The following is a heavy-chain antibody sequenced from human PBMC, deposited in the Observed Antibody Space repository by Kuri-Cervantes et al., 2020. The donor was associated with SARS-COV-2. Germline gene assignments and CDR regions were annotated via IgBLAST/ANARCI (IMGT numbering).Heavy chain of an antibody. CDR2: INPNSGGT. Sequence: ASVKVSCKASGYTFTGYYMHWVRQAPGQGLEWMGWINPNSGGTNYAQKFQGRVTMTRDTSTSTVYMELSSLRSEDTAVYYCARPQYSGSYGDRYYFDYWGQGTLVTVSS. CDR3: ARPQYSGSYGDRYYFDY. V-gene: IGHV1-2*02. D-gene: IGHD1-26*01. J-gene: IGHJ4*02. CDR1: GYTFTGYY.